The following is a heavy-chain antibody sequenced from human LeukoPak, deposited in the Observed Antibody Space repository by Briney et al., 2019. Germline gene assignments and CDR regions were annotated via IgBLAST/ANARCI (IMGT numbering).Heavy chain of an antibody. D-gene: IGHD2-2*01. V-gene: IGHV7-4-1*02. CDR2: INTNTGNP. J-gene: IGHJ5*02. CDR3: ARDSSGYCSSTSCYGQGRGSWFDP. CDR1: GYTFTSYA. Sequence: ASVKVSCKASGYTFTSYAMNWVRQAPGQGLEWMGWINTNTGNPTYAQGFTGRVVFSLDTSVSTAYLQISSLKAEDTAVYYCARDSSGYCSSTSCYGQGRGSWFDPWGQGTLVTVSS.